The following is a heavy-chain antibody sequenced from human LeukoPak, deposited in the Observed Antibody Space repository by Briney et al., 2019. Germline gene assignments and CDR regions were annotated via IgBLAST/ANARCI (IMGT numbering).Heavy chain of an antibody. CDR1: GFTFSDYH. V-gene: IGHV3-11*05. J-gene: IGHJ4*02. CDR2: ISGSNTYT. D-gene: IGHD2-15*01. CDR3: ARAPKYCSGGNCVDY. Sequence: PGGSLRLSCAASGFTFSDYHMSWIRQAPGKGLEWVSQISGSNTYTNYADSVKGRFTISRDNARNSLYLQMNSLGDEDTAVYYCARAPKYCSGGNCVDYWGQGTLVTVSS.